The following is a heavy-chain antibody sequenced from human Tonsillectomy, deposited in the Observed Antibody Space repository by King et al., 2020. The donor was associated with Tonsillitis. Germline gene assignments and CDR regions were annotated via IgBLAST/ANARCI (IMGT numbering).Heavy chain of an antibody. D-gene: IGHD3-3*01. V-gene: IGHV3-21*06. J-gene: IGHJ4*02. CDR1: GFTFSSYS. CDR2: ISSSSTYI. CDR3: AGGEGVADDY. Sequence: VQLVESGGGLVKPGGSLRLSCAASGFTFSSYSMNWVRQAPGKGLEWVSSISSSSTYIYYADSVKGRFTISRDNAKNSLYLQMNSLRVEDTAVYYCAGGEGVADDYWGQRTLVTVSS.